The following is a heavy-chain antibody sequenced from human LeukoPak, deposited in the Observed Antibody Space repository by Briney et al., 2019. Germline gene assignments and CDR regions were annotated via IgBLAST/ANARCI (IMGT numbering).Heavy chain of an antibody. Sequence: SGGSLRLSCAASGFTFSTYSMNWVRQAPGKGLEWVSYISSSGSTIYYADSVKGRFTISRDNAKNSLYLQMNSLRAEDTAVYYCARSLTIFGFDPWGQGTLVTVSS. CDR2: ISSSGSTI. V-gene: IGHV3-48*04. J-gene: IGHJ5*02. D-gene: IGHD3-3*01. CDR3: ARSLTIFGFDP. CDR1: GFTFSTYS.